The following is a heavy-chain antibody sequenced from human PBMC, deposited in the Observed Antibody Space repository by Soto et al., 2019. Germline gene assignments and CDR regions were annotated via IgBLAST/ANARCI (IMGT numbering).Heavy chain of an antibody. CDR2: IIPIFGTA. Sequence: SVKVACKASGCTFSSYSISWVRQAPGQGLEWMGGIIPIFGTANYAQKFQGRVTITADESTSTAYMELSSLRSEDTAVYYCASSFYGSGSYRVPDYYYYYGMDVWGQGTTVTVSS. J-gene: IGHJ6*02. CDR3: ASSFYGSGSYRVPDYYYYYGMDV. CDR1: GCTFSSYS. D-gene: IGHD3-10*01. V-gene: IGHV1-69*13.